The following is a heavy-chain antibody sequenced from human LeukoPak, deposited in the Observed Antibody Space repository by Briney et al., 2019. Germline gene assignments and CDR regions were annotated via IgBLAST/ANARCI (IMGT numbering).Heavy chain of an antibody. CDR2: ITGSGGST. CDR1: GFTFSSYS. CDR3: AKHGYSYGYFDY. D-gene: IGHD5-18*01. J-gene: IGHJ4*02. V-gene: IGHV3-23*01. Sequence: GSLRLSCAASGFTFSSYSMCWVRQAPGKGLEWVSAITGSGGSTYYADSVKDRFTISRDISGTTLYLQMNSLSAEDTAIYYCAKHGYSYGYFDYWGQGTLVTVSS.